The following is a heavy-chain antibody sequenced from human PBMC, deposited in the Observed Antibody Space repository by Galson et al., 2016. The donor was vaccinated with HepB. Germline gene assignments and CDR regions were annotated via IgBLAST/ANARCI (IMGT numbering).Heavy chain of an antibody. CDR1: GFTVSSNC. V-gene: IGHV3-66*01. Sequence: SLRFSCAASGFTVSSNCMSWVRQAPGKGLEWVSLICDGGSAYYTDSVKARFTISKDNSKNTLYLQMSNLRPEDTAVYFCARDPPGVPDFALDVWGQGTTVTVSS. CDR3: ARDPPGVPDFALDV. D-gene: IGHD3-10*01. CDR2: ICDGGSA. J-gene: IGHJ6*02.